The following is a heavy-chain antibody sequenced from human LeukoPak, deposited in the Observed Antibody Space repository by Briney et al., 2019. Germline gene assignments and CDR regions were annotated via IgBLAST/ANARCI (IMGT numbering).Heavy chain of an antibody. D-gene: IGHD6-19*01. CDR3: SRVLYSSGWVFGGYCAMDV. Sequence: GGSLRLSCAASGFTFNSYSMNWVRQAPGKGLEWVSSIESSSTYIYYADSVKGRFTVSRNNAENSLYLQMNSLRAEDTAVYYCSRVLYSSGWVFGGYCAMDVWGQGTTVTVSS. CDR2: IESSSTYI. V-gene: IGHV3-21*01. CDR1: GFTFNSYS. J-gene: IGHJ6*02.